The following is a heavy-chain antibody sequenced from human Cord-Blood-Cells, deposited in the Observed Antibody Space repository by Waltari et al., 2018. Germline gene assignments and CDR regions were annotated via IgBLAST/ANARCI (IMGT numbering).Heavy chain of an antibody. CDR2: ISAYNGNT. CDR1: GHTFTSYG. J-gene: IGHJ6*03. Sequence: QVQLVQSGAEVKKPGASVKVSCKASGHTFTSYGISWVRQAPGQGLEWMGWISAYNGNTNYAQKLQGRVTMTTDTSTSTAYMELRSLRSDDTAVYYCARSFFGVVITGYYYYYMDVWGKGTTVTVSS. CDR3: ARSFFGVVITGYYYYYMDV. V-gene: IGHV1-18*04. D-gene: IGHD3-3*01.